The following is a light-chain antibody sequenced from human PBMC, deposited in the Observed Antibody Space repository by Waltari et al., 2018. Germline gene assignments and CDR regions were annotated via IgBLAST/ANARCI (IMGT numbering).Light chain of an antibody. Sequence: QSALTQPASVSGSPGQSITISCTGTSSDIGGYNYVSWYQQYSGKAPKIIIYDVTRRSSRVSNRFTSSKFGNTASLTISGLQAEDEADYYCCSYAGFTTYAVFGGGTKLTVL. CDR1: SSDIGGYNY. CDR3: CSYAGFTTYAV. CDR2: DVT. J-gene: IGLJ2*01. V-gene: IGLV2-23*02.